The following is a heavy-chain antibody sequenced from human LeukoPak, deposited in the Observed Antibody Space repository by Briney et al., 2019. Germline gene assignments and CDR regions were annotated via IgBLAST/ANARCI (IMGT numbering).Heavy chain of an antibody. V-gene: IGHV5-51*01. Sequence: GESLKISCQVSGYNFASYWIGWVRQVPGKGLEWMGIIYPGDSDTIYSPSFQGQVTISADKSVSTTYLQWTSLKASDTAIYYCARHGSSYDFWDGQTHYFYHIDVWGKGTTVTVSS. CDR2: IYPGDSDT. D-gene: IGHD3-3*01. CDR3: ARHGSSYDFWDGQTHYFYHIDV. CDR1: GYNFASYW. J-gene: IGHJ6*03.